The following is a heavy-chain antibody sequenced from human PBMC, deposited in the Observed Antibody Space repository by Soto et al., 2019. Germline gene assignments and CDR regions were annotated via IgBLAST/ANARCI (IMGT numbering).Heavy chain of an antibody. CDR2: IKSKTDGGTT. J-gene: IGHJ3*02. CDR3: TTRNPGYCSSTSCRGAFDI. Sequence: KPGGSLRLSCAASGFTFSNAWMSWVRQAPGKGLEWVGRIKSKTDGGTTDYAAPVKGRFTISRDDSKNTLYLQMNSLKTEDTAVYYCTTRNPGYCSSTSCRGAFDIWGQGTMVTVSS. V-gene: IGHV3-15*01. CDR1: GFTFSNAW. D-gene: IGHD2-2*01.